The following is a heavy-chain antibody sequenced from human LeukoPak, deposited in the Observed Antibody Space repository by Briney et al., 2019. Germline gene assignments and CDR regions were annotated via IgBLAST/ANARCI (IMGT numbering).Heavy chain of an antibody. CDR1: GYTFTSYG. J-gene: IGHJ4*02. V-gene: IGHV1-18*01. Sequence: ASVKVSCKASGYTFTSYGISWVRQAPGQGPEWMGWISAYNGNTNYAQKLQGRVTMTTDTSTSTAYMELRSLRSDDTAVYYCARELIDGSYYSFDYWGQGTLVTVSS. CDR2: ISAYNGNT. D-gene: IGHD1-26*01. CDR3: ARELIDGSYYSFDY.